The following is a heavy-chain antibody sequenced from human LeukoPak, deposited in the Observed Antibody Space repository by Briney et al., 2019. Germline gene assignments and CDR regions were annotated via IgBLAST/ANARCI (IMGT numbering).Heavy chain of an antibody. D-gene: IGHD3-10*01. Sequence: GGSLRLSCAVSGLIFSDNQMAWIRQAPGKGLVWVSHISSSGNTIYYLDSVKGRFTISRDDAKNSVFLQMNSLRAEDTAVYWCAVVRGVMGYWGQGTLVTVSS. CDR1: GLIFSDNQ. J-gene: IGHJ4*02. V-gene: IGHV3-11*01. CDR3: AVVRGVMGY. CDR2: ISSSGNTI.